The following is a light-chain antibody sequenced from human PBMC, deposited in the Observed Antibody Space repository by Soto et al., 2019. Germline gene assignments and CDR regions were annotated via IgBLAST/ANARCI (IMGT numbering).Light chain of an antibody. CDR3: QQYYSFPPT. Sequence: VIWMTQSPSLLSASTGDRVIISCRVSQGVSSYLAWYQQKPGKAPELLIYAASTLQSGVPSRFSGSGSGTDFTLTISRLQSEDFATYYCQQYYSFPPTFGQGTKVEIK. V-gene: IGKV1D-8*04. J-gene: IGKJ1*01. CDR2: AAS. CDR1: QGVSSY.